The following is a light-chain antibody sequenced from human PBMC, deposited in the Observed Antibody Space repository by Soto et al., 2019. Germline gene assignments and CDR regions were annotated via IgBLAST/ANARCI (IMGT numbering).Light chain of an antibody. Sequence: QSVLTQPPSASGTPGQRVTISCSGGSYNVGKNLVYWYQQRPGTAPKLIIFKNNQRPSGVPDRFSGSNSGSSASLAISGLRSEDEADYYCQSYDSSLSGVLFGGGTKLTVL. V-gene: IGLV1-47*01. J-gene: IGLJ2*01. CDR3: QSYDSSLSGVL. CDR2: KNN. CDR1: SYNVGKNL.